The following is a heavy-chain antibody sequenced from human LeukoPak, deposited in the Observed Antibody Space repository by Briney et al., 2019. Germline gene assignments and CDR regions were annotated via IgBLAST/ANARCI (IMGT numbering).Heavy chain of an antibody. CDR3: ARDVLGDFDY. Sequence: SQTLSLTCTVSGGSISSGGYYWSWIRQHPGKGLEWIGYIYYSGSTYYNPSLKSRVTISVDTFKNQFSLKLSSVTAADTAVYYCARDVLGDFDYWGQGTLVTVSS. J-gene: IGHJ4*02. CDR2: IYYSGST. CDR1: GGSISSGGYY. D-gene: IGHD1-26*01. V-gene: IGHV4-31*03.